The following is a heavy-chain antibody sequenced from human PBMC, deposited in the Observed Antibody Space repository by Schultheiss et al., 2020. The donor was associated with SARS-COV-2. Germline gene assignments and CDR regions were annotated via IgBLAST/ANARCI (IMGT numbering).Heavy chain of an antibody. CDR3: KGYYPYYFDY. D-gene: IGHD3-3*01. CDR1: GFTFSSYG. V-gene: IGHV3-33*01. J-gene: IGHJ4*02. CDR2: IWYDGSNK. Sequence: GGSLRLSCAASGFTFSSYGMHWVRQAPGKGLEWVAVIWYDGSNKYYADSVKGRFIISRDNSKNTLYLQMNSLRAEDTAVYYCKGYYPYYFDYWGQGTLVTVSS.